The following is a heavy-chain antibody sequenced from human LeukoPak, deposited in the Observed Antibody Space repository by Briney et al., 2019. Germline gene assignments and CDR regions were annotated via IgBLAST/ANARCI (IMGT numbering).Heavy chain of an antibody. CDR2: LSGSGGST. CDR1: GFTFSSYA. V-gene: IGHV3-23*01. D-gene: IGHD2-21*01. Sequence: GGSLILSRAASGFTFSSYAMSWVRQAPGKGLEWVSALSGSGGSTYYADSVKGRFTISRDNSKNTLYLQMNSLRAEDTAVYYCAKEPYSPVTEEFDSWGQGTLVTVSS. CDR3: AKEPYSPVTEEFDS. J-gene: IGHJ4*02.